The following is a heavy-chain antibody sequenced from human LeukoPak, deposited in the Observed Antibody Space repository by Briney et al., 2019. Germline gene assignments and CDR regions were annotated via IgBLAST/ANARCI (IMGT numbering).Heavy chain of an antibody. J-gene: IGHJ5*02. V-gene: IGHV3-53*01. CDR2: IYSGGTT. D-gene: IGHD2-15*01. Sequence: GGSLRLSCAASGFTVSSNYMSWVRQAPGKGLEWVSAIYSGGTTYYADSVKGRFTISRDNSKNTLYLQMNSLRAEDTAVYYCAREYCSGGSCYPNWFDPWGQGTLVTVSS. CDR1: GFTVSSNY. CDR3: AREYCSGGSCYPNWFDP.